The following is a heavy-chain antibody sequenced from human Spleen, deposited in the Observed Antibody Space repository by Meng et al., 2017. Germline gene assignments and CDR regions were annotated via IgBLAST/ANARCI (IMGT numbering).Heavy chain of an antibody. CDR1: DYTFTGYG. Sequence: QVQLVQCGAEVKEPGSSVKVSCKASDYTFTGYGVSWVRQAPGQGLEWMAWLGAHDGDTSHAPKFQGRVTVSADRPTATAYMELRSLRSDDTAVYYCARGTPGRSYSDYWGQGTLVTVSS. V-gene: IGHV1-18*01. D-gene: IGHD3-10*01. J-gene: IGHJ4*02. CDR2: LGAHDGDT. CDR3: ARGTPGRSYSDY.